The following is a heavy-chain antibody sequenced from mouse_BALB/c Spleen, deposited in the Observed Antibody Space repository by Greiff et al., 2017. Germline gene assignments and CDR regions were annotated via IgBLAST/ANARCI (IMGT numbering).Heavy chain of an antibody. V-gene: IGHV1S126*01. CDR3: ARGDYGSSWFAY. D-gene: IGHD1-1*01. Sequence: VHLVESGPQLVRPGASVKISCKASGYSFTSYWMHWVKQRPGQGLEWIGMIDPSDSETRLNQKFKDKATLTVDKSSSTAYMQLSSPTSEDSAVYYCARGDYGSSWFAYWGQGTLVTVSA. CDR1: GYSFTSYW. J-gene: IGHJ3*01. CDR2: IDPSDSET.